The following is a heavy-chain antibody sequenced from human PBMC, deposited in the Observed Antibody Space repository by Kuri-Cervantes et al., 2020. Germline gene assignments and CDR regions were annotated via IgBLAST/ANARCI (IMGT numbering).Heavy chain of an antibody. CDR3: ARGSRAGLGFYYGMDV. D-gene: IGHD6-13*01. CDR2: IYHSGST. V-gene: IGHV4-4*02. CDR1: GGSISSSNW. Sequence: SCAVSGGSISSSNWWSWVRQPPGKGLEWIGEIYHSGSTNYNPSLKSRVTISVDTSKNQFSLKLSSVTAADTAVYYCARGSRAGLGFYYGMDVWGQGTTVTVSS. J-gene: IGHJ6*02.